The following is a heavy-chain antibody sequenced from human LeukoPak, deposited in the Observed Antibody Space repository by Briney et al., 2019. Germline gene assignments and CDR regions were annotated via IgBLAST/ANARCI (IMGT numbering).Heavy chain of an antibody. Sequence: PSETLSLTCTVSGGSISSYYWSWIRQPAGKGLEWIGRIYTSGSTNYNPSLKSRVTMSVDTSKNQFSLKLSSVTAADTAVYYCARDAYYYDSSGYLHLDYWGQGTLVTVSS. D-gene: IGHD3-22*01. CDR1: GGSISSYY. V-gene: IGHV4-4*07. CDR3: ARDAYYYDSSGYLHLDY. CDR2: IYTSGST. J-gene: IGHJ4*02.